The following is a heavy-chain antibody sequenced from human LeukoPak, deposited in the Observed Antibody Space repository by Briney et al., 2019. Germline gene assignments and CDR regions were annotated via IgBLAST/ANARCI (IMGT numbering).Heavy chain of an antibody. D-gene: IGHD2-15*01. CDR2: ISAYNGNT. CDR1: GYTFTSYG. CDR3: ARALPAIVVVVAATRGIWFDT. Sequence: ASVKVSCKASGYTFTSYGISWVRQAPGQGLEWMGWISAYNGNTNYAQKLQGRVTMTTDTSTSTAYMELRSLRSDDTAVYYCARALPAIVVVVAATRGIWFDTWGQGTLVTVSS. J-gene: IGHJ5*02. V-gene: IGHV1-18*01.